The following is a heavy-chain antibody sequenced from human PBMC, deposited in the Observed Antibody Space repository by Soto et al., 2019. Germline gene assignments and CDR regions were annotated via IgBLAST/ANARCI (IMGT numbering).Heavy chain of an antibody. V-gene: IGHV1-18*01. Sequence: ASVKVSCKASGYTFTSYGISWVRQAPGQGLEWMGWISAYNGNTNYAQKLQGRVTMTTDTSTSTAYMELRGLRSDDTAVYYCARADLGYCSSTSCYGGGWFDPWGQGTLVTVSS. CDR3: ARADLGYCSSTSCYGGGWFDP. J-gene: IGHJ5*02. CDR2: ISAYNGNT. D-gene: IGHD2-2*01. CDR1: GYTFTSYG.